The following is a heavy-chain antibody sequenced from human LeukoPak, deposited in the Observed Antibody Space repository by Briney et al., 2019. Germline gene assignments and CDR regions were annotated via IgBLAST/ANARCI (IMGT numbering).Heavy chain of an antibody. D-gene: IGHD4-23*01. V-gene: IGHV1-69*04. CDR3: ARGAGGKPSKEGF. J-gene: IGHJ4*02. CDR1: GCTFSSYA. CDR2: IIPILGIA. Sequence: ASVTVSFKASGCTFSSYAISRVRQAPGQGLEWMGRIIPILGIANNAQRFQGRGTITADKSTSTAYMELSSLRSEDSAVYYCARGAGGKPSKEGFWGQGTLVTVSS.